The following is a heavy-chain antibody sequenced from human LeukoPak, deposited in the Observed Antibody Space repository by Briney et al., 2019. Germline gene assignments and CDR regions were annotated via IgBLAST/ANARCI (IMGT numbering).Heavy chain of an antibody. D-gene: IGHD1-26*01. Sequence: SETLSLTCTVSGGSISSSSYYWGWIRQPPGKGLEWIGSIYYSGSTYYNPSLKSRVTISVDTSKNQFSLKLSSVTAADTAVYYCARVRSGSPGFDPWGQGTLVTVSS. J-gene: IGHJ5*02. CDR1: GGSISSSSYY. V-gene: IGHV4-39*07. CDR2: IYYSGST. CDR3: ARVRSGSPGFDP.